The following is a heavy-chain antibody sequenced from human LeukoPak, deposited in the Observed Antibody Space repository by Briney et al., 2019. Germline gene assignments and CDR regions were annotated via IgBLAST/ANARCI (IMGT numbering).Heavy chain of an antibody. J-gene: IGHJ4*02. V-gene: IGHV4-31*03. CDR3: ALWRGDYVVLDY. Sequence: PSETLSLTCTVSGGSISSGGYYWSWIRQHPGKGLEWIGYIYYSGSTYCNPSLKSRVTISVDTSKNQFSLKLSFVTAADTAVYYCALWRGDYVVLDYWGQGTLVTVSS. D-gene: IGHD4-17*01. CDR2: IYYSGST. CDR1: GGSISSGGYY.